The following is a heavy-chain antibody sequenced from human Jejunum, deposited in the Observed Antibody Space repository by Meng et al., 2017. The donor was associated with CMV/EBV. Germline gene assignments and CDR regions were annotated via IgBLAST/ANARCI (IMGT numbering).Heavy chain of an antibody. V-gene: IGHV1-46*01. CDR3: ARALGDHSDMSRSLDP. Sequence: YTYTNYNRNWVRQATGQGLEWMGLINPGLGSTSYTQKFRGRVTMTSDTSTTTVYMELGSLTSDDTASYYCARALGDHSDMSRSLDPWGQGTLVTVSS. CDR1: YTYTNYN. D-gene: IGHD3-22*01. J-gene: IGHJ5*02. CDR2: INPGLGST.